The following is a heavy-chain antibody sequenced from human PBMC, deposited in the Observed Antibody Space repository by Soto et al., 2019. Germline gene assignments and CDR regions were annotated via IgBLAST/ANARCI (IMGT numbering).Heavy chain of an antibody. D-gene: IGHD4-17*01. CDR2: IFYTEST. J-gene: IGHJ4*02. V-gene: IGHV4-31*03. CDR1: GGSITSASYH. Sequence: QVQLQESGPGLVQPSETLSLTCSVSGGSITSASYHWSWLRQHPGKGLEFIGYIFYTESTYYNPSLETRVTISVDTSKNHVSLRLNAVTAADTAVYYCARLDYGDSAFDSWGRGMLVTVSS. CDR3: ARLDYGDSAFDS.